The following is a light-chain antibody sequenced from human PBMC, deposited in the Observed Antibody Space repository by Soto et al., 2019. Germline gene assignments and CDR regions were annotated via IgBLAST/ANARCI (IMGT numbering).Light chain of an antibody. J-gene: IGKJ5*01. CDR2: DAS. CDR1: QSVSSY. Sequence: EIVLTQSPATLSLSPGERATLSCRASQSVSSYLAWYQQKPGQAPRLLIYDASNMATGIPARFSGSGSGTDVTLTISSLEPEDFAVYYCQQRSNWPPVITFGQGTRLEIK. CDR3: QQRSNWPPVIT. V-gene: IGKV3-11*01.